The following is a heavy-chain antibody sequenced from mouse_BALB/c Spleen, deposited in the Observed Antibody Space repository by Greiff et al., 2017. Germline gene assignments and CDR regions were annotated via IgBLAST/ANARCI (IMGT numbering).Heavy chain of an antibody. D-gene: IGHD1-1*01. V-gene: IGHV1-5*01. CDR2: IYPGNSDT. J-gene: IGHJ3*01. CDR1: GYTFTSYW. CDR3: TSHYYGRTWFAY. Sequence: VQLKQSGTVLARPGASVKMSCKASGYTFTSYWMHWVKQRPGQGLEWIGAIYPGNSDTSYNQKFKGKAKLTAVTSTSTAYMELSSLTNEDSAVYYCTSHYYGRTWFAYWGQGTLVTVSA.